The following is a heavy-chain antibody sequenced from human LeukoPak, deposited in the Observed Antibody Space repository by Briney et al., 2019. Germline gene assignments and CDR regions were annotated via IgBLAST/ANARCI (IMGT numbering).Heavy chain of an antibody. V-gene: IGHV3-15*01. CDR2: IKSKTDGGTT. J-gene: IGHJ4*02. CDR3: THHADGGNSGTDY. CDR1: GFTFSIYA. Sequence: GGSLRLSCAASGFTFSIYAMSWVRQAPGKGLEWVGRIKSKTDGGTTDYAAPVKGRFTISRDDSKNTLYLQMNSLKTEDTAVYYCTHHADGGNSGTDYWGQGTLVTVSS. D-gene: IGHD4-23*01.